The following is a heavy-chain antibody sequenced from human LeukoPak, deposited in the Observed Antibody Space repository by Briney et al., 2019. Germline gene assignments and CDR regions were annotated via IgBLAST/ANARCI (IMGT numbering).Heavy chain of an antibody. Sequence: PGGSLRLSCAASGFTFSNYVISWVRQAPGQGPEWVSAISNSGRTYYTDSVKGRFTISRDNSKNTVHLQMNSLRAEDTAVYYCTKESPYAVGGTGRVYYFDYWGQGALVTVSS. D-gene: IGHD1-26*01. CDR1: GFTFSNYV. CDR3: TKESPYAVGGTGRVYYFDY. V-gene: IGHV3-23*01. J-gene: IGHJ4*02. CDR2: ISNSGRT.